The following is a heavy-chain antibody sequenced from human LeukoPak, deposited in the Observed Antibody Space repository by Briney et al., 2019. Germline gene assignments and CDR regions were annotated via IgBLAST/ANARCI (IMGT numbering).Heavy chain of an antibody. CDR2: IYTSGST. D-gene: IGHD3-10*01. Sequence: KSSETLSLTCTVSGGSISSGSYYWSWIRQPAGKGLEWIGRIYTSGSTNYNPSLKSRVTISVDTSKNQFSLKLSSVTAADTAVYYCARAHYYGSGVYYYYYMDVWGKGTTVTISS. V-gene: IGHV4-61*02. J-gene: IGHJ6*03. CDR1: GGSISSGSYY. CDR3: ARAHYYGSGVYYYYYMDV.